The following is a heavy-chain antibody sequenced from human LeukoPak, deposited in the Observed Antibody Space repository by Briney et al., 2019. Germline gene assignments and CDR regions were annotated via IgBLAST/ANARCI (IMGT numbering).Heavy chain of an antibody. CDR2: IYYSGST. V-gene: IGHV4-39*07. Sequence: PSETLSLTCTVSGGSISSSSYYWGWIRQPPGKGLEWIGSIYYSGSTYYNPSLKSRVTISVDTSKNQFSLKLSSVTAADTAVYYCASLRPAGYRFDPWGQGTLVTVSS. D-gene: IGHD1-1*01. CDR3: ASLRPAGYRFDP. CDR1: GGSISSSSYY. J-gene: IGHJ5*02.